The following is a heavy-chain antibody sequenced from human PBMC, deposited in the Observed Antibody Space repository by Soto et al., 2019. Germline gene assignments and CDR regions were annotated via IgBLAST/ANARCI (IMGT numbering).Heavy chain of an antibody. CDR2: IYYSGST. CDR3: ARALYYDFWSGYYIDGMDV. V-gene: IGHV4-31*03. CDR1: GGSIGSGGYY. D-gene: IGHD3-3*01. Sequence: TLSLTCTVSGGSIGSGGYYWSWIRQHPGKGLEWIGYIYYSGSTYYNPSLKSRVTISVDTSKNQFSLKLSSVTAADTAVYYCARALYYDFWSGYYIDGMDVWGQGTTVTVSS. J-gene: IGHJ6*02.